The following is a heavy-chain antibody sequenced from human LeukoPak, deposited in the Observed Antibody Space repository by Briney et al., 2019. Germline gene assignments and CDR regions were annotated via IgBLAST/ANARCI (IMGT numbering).Heavy chain of an antibody. D-gene: IGHD2-8*01. V-gene: IGHV3-21*01. J-gene: IGHJ6*04. Sequence: GGSLRLSCAASGFTFSSYSMNWVRQAPGKGLEWVSSISSSSSYVYYADSVKGRFTISRDNAKNSLYLQMNSLRAEDTAVYYCARADSPSRGVLDVWGKGTTVTVSS. CDR1: GFTFSSYS. CDR2: ISSSSSYV. CDR3: ARADSPSRGVLDV.